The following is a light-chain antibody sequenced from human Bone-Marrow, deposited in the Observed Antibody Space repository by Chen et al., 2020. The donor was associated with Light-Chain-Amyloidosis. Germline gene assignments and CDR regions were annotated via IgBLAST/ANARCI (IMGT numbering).Light chain of an antibody. CDR2: EVS. Sequence: QSALTQPPSASGSPGQSVTISCTGTSSDVGGYKYVSWYQQYPGKAPKLMIYEVSQRPSGVPDHFSGSKSGNTASLTVSGLQAEDEADYYCSSYAGNNNLVFGGGTKLTVL. CDR1: SSDVGGYKY. J-gene: IGLJ3*02. CDR3: SSYAGNNNLV. V-gene: IGLV2-8*01.